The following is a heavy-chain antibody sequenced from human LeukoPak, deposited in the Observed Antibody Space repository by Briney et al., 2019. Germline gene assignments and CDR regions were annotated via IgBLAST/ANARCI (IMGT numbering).Heavy chain of an antibody. Sequence: GGSLRLSCAASGFTFSSYAMSWVRQAPGKGLEWVSAISGSGGSTYYADSVRGRFTISRDNSKNTLYLQMNSLRAEDTAVYYCAKGGRGYSYGDYYFDYWGQGTLVTVSS. CDR3: AKGGRGYSYGDYYFDY. V-gene: IGHV3-23*01. J-gene: IGHJ4*02. D-gene: IGHD5-18*01. CDR2: ISGSGGST. CDR1: GFTFSSYA.